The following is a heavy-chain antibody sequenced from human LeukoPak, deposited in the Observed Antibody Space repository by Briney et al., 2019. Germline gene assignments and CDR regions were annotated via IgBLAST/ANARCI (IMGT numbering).Heavy chain of an antibody. CDR1: GFHFCYHA. J-gene: IGHJ4*02. CDR2: LCRRGEIT. CDR3: AKDDRSTFASGRGSFDY. D-gene: IGHD3-10*01. Sequence: GGSLRHFCAASGFHFCYHAKRCVRQAPGKGVEWVSGLCRRGEITYYAHSVRGHFTISRDNSQNILQVEMNNRRGEDPVVMYCAKDDRSTFASGRGSFDYWGQGTLVTVSS. V-gene: IGHV3-23*01.